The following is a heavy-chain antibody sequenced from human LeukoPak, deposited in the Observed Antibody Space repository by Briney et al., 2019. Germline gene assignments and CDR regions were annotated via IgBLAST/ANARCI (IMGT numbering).Heavy chain of an antibody. CDR2: ISYDGSNK. Sequence: PGRSLRLSCAASGFTFSSYAMHWVRQAPGKGLEWVAVISYDGSNKYYADSVKGRFTISRDNSKNSLYLQMNSLRDEDTAVYYCARGPPYWGQGTLVTVSS. CDR3: ARGPPY. J-gene: IGHJ4*02. CDR1: GFTFSSYA. V-gene: IGHV3-30-3*01.